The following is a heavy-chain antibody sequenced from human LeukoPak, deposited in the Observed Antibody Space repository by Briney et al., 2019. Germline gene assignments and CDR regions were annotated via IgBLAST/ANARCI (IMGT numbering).Heavy chain of an antibody. V-gene: IGHV3-66*01. J-gene: IGHJ4*02. CDR2: IYSGGST. CDR1: GFTVSSNY. CDR3: ARDKPRYSGSYLE. D-gene: IGHD1-26*01. Sequence: GGSLRLSCAASGFTVSSNYMSWVRQAPGKGLEWVSVIYSGGSTYYADSVKGRFTISRDNSKNTLYLQMNSLRAEDTAVYYCARDKPRYSGSYLEWGQGTLVTVSS.